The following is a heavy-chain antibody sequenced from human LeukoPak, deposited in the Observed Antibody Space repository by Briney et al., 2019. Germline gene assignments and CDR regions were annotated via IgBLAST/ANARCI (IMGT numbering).Heavy chain of an antibody. CDR1: GYTFTDYY. D-gene: IGHD1-26*01. Sequence: GASVKVSCKASGYTFTDYYMHWVQQAPGKGLEWMGLVDPEDGETIYAEKFQGRVTITADTSTDTAYMELSSLRSEDTAVYYCATVNSGSFEGVDYWGQGTLVTVSS. CDR2: VDPEDGET. J-gene: IGHJ4*02. CDR3: ATVNSGSFEGVDY. V-gene: IGHV1-69-2*01.